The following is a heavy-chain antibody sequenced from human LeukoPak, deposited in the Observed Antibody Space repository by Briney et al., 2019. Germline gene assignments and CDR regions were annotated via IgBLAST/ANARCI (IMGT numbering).Heavy chain of an antibody. V-gene: IGHV1-69*04. CDR1: GGTFSSYA. Sequence: GASVKVSCKASGGTFSSYAISWVRQAPGQGLEWMRRIIPIFGIANYAQKFQGRVTITADKSTSTAYMELSSLRSEDTAVYYCASSTLMPTGDGIYYYYGMDVWGQGTTVTVSS. D-gene: IGHD2-2*01. J-gene: IGHJ6*02. CDR2: IIPIFGIA. CDR3: ASSTLMPTGDGIYYYYGMDV.